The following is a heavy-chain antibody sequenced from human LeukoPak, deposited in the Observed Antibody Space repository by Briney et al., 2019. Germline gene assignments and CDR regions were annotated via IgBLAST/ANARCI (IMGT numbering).Heavy chain of an antibody. CDR1: GFTFSTYA. CDR2: ISGSGAST. Sequence: PGGSLRLSCAASGFTFSTYAMTWVSQAPGKGLEWVSGISGSGASTYYADSVKGRFTISRDNSKNTLYLQMNSLRAEDTALYYCAKAIRQNRDLYDYWGQGTLVTVSS. CDR3: AKAIRQNRDLYDY. V-gene: IGHV3-23*01. D-gene: IGHD1-14*01. J-gene: IGHJ4*02.